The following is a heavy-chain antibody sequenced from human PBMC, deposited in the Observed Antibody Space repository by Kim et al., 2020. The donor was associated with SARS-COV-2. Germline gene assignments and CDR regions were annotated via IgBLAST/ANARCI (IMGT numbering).Heavy chain of an antibody. Sequence: GGSLRLSCAASGFTFSSYGMHWVRQAPGKGLEWVAVIWYDGSNKYYADSVKGRFTISRDNSKNTLYLQMNSLRAEDTAVYYCAREGYDYIWGSYRTYFDYWGQGTLVTVSS. V-gene: IGHV3-33*01. J-gene: IGHJ4*02. D-gene: IGHD3-16*02. CDR2: IWYDGSNK. CDR3: AREGYDYIWGSYRTYFDY. CDR1: GFTFSSYG.